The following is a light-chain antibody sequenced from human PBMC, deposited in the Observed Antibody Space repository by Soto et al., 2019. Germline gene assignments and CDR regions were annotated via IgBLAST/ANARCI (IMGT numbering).Light chain of an antibody. CDR3: QQRSNWPLLT. CDR2: DAS. J-gene: IGKJ4*01. V-gene: IGKV3-11*01. Sequence: EIVLTQSPATLSLSPGERATLSCRASQSIRTYLAWYQQKPGQAPRLLIHDASNRATGIPARFSGSGSGTDFTLTISSLAPEDFAFYYCQQRSNWPLLTFGGGTKVEIK. CDR1: QSIRTY.